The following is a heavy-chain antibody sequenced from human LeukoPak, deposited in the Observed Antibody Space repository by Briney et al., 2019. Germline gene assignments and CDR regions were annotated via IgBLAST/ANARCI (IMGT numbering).Heavy chain of an antibody. CDR2: IKPDGSDT. Sequence: GGSLRLSCGASGFTFTTHWIHWVRQAPGKGLVWVSRIKPDGSDTNYADSVKGRFTISRDNAKNTVYLQMNSLRAEDTAVYYCARDVTIFGVVPRPYYMDVWGKGTTVTVSS. D-gene: IGHD3-3*01. V-gene: IGHV3-74*01. CDR3: ARDVTIFGVVPRPYYMDV. J-gene: IGHJ6*03. CDR1: GFTFTTHW.